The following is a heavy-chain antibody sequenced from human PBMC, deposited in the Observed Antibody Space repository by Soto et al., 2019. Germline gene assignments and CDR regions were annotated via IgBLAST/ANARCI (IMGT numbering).Heavy chain of an antibody. CDR3: AKDRRYSSGWYVTYFQH. D-gene: IGHD6-19*01. Sequence: GGSLRLSCAASGFTFSSYAMSWVRQAPGKGLEWVSAISGSGGSTYYADSVKGRFTISRDNSKNTLYLQMNSLRAEDTAVYYCAKDRRYSSGWYVTYFQHWGQGTLVTVSS. CDR2: ISGSGGST. V-gene: IGHV3-23*01. CDR1: GFTFSSYA. J-gene: IGHJ1*01.